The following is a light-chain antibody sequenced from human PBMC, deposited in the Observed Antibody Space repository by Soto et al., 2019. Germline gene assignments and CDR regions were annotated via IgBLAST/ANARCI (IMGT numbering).Light chain of an antibody. CDR2: AAS. CDR3: QQYSNWPPYT. J-gene: IGKJ2*01. CDR1: QSVSSK. V-gene: IGKV3-15*01. Sequence: EIVMTQSPATLSVSPGERATLSCRASQSVSSKLAWYQQKPGQAPRLLIYAASTRATGIPARFSGSGSGTEFTLTITSLQSEDFVVYYCQQYSNWPPYTFGQGTKLEIK.